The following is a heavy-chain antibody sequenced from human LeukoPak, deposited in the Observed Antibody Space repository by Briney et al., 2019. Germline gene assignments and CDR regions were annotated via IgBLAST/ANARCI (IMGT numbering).Heavy chain of an antibody. CDR1: GGSFSGYY. Sequence: SETLSLTRAVYGGSFSGYYWSWIRQPPGQGLEWIGYIYYSGSTNYNPSLTSRVTISVDTSKNQFSLKLSSVTAADTAVYYCASYSGYGLDYWGQGTLVTVSS. CDR2: IYYSGST. V-gene: IGHV4-59*01. D-gene: IGHD5-12*01. J-gene: IGHJ4*02. CDR3: ASYSGYGLDY.